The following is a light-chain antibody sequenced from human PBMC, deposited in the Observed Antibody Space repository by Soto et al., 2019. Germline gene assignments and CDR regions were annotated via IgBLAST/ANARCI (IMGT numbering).Light chain of an antibody. Sequence: SYELTQPLSVSVAPGQTARITCGGNNIGGKNVHWYQQKPGQAPVLVIYRDRNRPSGIPERFSGSNSGNTATLTISRAQAGDEADYYCQVWDSSTAWVFGGGTKLTVL. V-gene: IGLV3-9*01. CDR3: QVWDSSTAWV. J-gene: IGLJ3*02. CDR1: NIGGKN. CDR2: RDR.